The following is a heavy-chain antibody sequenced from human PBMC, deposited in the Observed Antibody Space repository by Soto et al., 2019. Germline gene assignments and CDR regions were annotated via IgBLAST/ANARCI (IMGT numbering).Heavy chain of an antibody. J-gene: IGHJ6*02. V-gene: IGHV3-23*01. CDR3: AKERCCSSTSCPPTDGMDV. CDR1: GFTFSSHA. CDR2: ISGSGGST. Sequence: GGSLSLPCAASGFTFSSHAMSWVRQAPGKGLEWVSAISGSGGSTYYADSVKGRFTISRDNSKNTLYLQMNSLGAEDTAVYYCAKERCCSSTSCPPTDGMDVWGQGTTVTVSS. D-gene: IGHD2-2*01.